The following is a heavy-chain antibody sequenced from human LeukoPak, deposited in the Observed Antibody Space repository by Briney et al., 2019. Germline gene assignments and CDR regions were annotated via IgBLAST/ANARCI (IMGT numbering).Heavy chain of an antibody. CDR2: VHYSGST. J-gene: IGHJ4*02. D-gene: IGHD4-17*01. Sequence: SETLSLTCSVSGGSISNHYWSWIRQPPGKGLEWIGFVHYSGSTNFNPSLVSRVTMSVDTSKNQFSLKLSSVSAADTAVYYCARRDYGDYVFDYWGQGTLVTVSS. V-gene: IGHV4-59*11. CDR3: ARRDYGDYVFDY. CDR1: GGSISNHY.